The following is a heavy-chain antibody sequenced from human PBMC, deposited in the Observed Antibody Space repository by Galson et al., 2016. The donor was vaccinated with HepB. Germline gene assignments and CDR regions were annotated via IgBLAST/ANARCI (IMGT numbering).Heavy chain of an antibody. J-gene: IGHJ3*02. D-gene: IGHD3-10*01. V-gene: IGHV1-18*01. Sequence: SVKVSCKASGYTFSSFGITWVRQAPGQGLEWMGWISTYNGNTNYAQKLQGRVTMTTDTSTSTVYMELRSLRSDDTAVYYCARGGSYYYGSGSYLDIWGQGTMVTVSS. CDR3: ARGGSYYYGSGSYLDI. CDR1: GYTFSSFG. CDR2: ISTYNGNT.